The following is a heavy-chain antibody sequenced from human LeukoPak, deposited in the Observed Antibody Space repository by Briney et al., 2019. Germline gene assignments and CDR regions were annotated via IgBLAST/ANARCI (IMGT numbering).Heavy chain of an antibody. D-gene: IGHD3-10*01. J-gene: IGHJ6*03. CDR1: GGSISSGSYY. CDR3: ASQGARAPFYMDV. Sequence: SETPSLTCTVSGGSISSGSYYWRWIRQPAGKGLEWIGSIHHSGSTNYNPSLKSRVTISVDTSKNQFSLKLSSVTAADTAVYYCASQGARAPFYMDVWGKGTTVTVSS. CDR2: IHHSGST. V-gene: IGHV4-61*10.